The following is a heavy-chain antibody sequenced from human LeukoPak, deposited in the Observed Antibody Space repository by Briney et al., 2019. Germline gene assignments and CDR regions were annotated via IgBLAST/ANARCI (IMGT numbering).Heavy chain of an antibody. Sequence: PSQTLSLTCAVYGGSFSGYYWSWIRHPPRKGLEWIGEITHSGSTNYNPSLKSRVTISVDTSKNQFSLKLSSVTAADTAVYYCARGPGITIFGVVTKAFDYWGQGTLVTVSS. J-gene: IGHJ4*02. CDR1: GGSFSGYY. V-gene: IGHV4-34*01. D-gene: IGHD3-3*01. CDR3: ARGPGITIFGVVTKAFDY. CDR2: ITHSGST.